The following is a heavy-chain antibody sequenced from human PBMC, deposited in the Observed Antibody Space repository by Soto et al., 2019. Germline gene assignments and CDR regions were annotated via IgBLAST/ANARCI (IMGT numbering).Heavy chain of an antibody. D-gene: IGHD6-13*01. Sequence: QVQLVQSGAEVKKPGASVKVSCKASGYTFTSYYMHWVRQAPGQGLEWMGIINPSGGSTSYAQKFQGRVTMTRYTSTSTVYMELSSLRSEDTAVYYCARIAAAGPPRSPRDYWGQGTLVTVSS. CDR3: ARIAAAGPPRSPRDY. CDR1: GYTFTSYY. V-gene: IGHV1-46*01. CDR2: INPSGGST. J-gene: IGHJ4*02.